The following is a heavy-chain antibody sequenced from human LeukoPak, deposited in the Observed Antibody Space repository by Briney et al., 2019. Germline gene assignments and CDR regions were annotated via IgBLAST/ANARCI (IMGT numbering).Heavy chain of an antibody. V-gene: IGHV1-69*13. J-gene: IGHJ4*02. Sequence: SVKVSCKASGGTFSSYAISWVRQAPGQGLEWMGGIIPIFGTANYAQKFQGRVTITADESTSTAYMELSSLRSEDTAVYYCARGPTQLAVRPDYFDYWGQGTLVTVSS. CDR1: GGTFSSYA. D-gene: IGHD6-6*01. CDR3: ARGPTQLAVRPDYFDY. CDR2: IIPIFGTA.